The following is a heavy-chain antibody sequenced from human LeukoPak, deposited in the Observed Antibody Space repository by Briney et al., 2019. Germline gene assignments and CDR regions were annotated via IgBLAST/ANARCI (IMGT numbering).Heavy chain of an antibody. CDR3: ARVAVMGHFDY. CDR2: IYYGGST. V-gene: IGHV4-59*01. CDR1: GGSISSYY. J-gene: IGHJ4*02. Sequence: PSETLSLTCTVSGGSISSYYWSWIRQPPGKGLEWIGYIYYGGSTNYNPSLKSRVTISVDTSKNQFSLKLSSVTAADTAVYYCARVAVMGHFDYWGQGTLVTVSS. D-gene: IGHD3-16*01.